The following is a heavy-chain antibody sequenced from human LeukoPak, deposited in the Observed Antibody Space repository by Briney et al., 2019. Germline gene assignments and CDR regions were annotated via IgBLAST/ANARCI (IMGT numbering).Heavy chain of an antibody. J-gene: IGHJ5*02. D-gene: IGHD3-22*01. Sequence: SGPTLVKPTQTLTLTCTFSGFSLSTSGVGVGWIRQPPGKALEWLALIYWDDDKRYSPSLKSRLTITKDTSKNQVVLTMTNMDPVHTATYYCAHREGHYYDSSGYSGFWFDPWGQGTLVTVSS. CDR3: AHREGHYYDSSGYSGFWFDP. CDR1: GFSLSTSGVG. CDR2: IYWDDDK. V-gene: IGHV2-5*02.